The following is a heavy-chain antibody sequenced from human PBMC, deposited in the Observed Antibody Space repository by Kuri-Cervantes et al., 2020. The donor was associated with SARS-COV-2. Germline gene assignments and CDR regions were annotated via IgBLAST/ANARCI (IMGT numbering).Heavy chain of an antibody. CDR1: GFTFSSYS. J-gene: IGHJ6*03. D-gene: IGHD4-11*01. CDR3: ARLPTVTTPHYYYYYMDV. Sequence: GESLKISWEASGFTFSSYSMNWVRQAPGKGLEWVSSISSSSSYIYYADSVKGRFTISRDNAKNSLYLQMNSLRAEDTAVYYCARLPTVTTPHYYYYYMDVWGKGTTVTVSS. V-gene: IGHV3-21*01. CDR2: ISSSSSYI.